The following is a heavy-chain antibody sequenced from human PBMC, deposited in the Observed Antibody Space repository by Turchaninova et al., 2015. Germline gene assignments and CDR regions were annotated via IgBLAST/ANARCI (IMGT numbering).Heavy chain of an antibody. CDR2: VSIRGTDM. D-gene: IGHD1-26*01. CDR3: ARDIIGALWY. CDR1: GLIVRSVS. V-gene: IGHV3-48*01. Sequence: GWVVLWWVGSGLIVRSVSVVWVRRTPGEGLEWISYVSIRGTDMPYADSVRGRVTVSRDNAKNSLYLQMNSLRAEDTGVYYCARDIIGALWYWGQGTLVTVSS. J-gene: IGHJ4*02.